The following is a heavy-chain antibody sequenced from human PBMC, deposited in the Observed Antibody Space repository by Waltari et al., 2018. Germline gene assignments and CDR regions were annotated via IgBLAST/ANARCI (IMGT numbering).Heavy chain of an antibody. J-gene: IGHJ3*02. Sequence: EVQLVESGGGLXQPGGSLRLSXAASGXTFRSXWMHWVRQGPGKGLVGVSRITSVGVGTXYADSVKGRFTTXRDXAKXXXYXQMNSLRAXXTAVXYCASYMTTVXMRAFDIXGQGTMVTVXS. V-gene: IGHV3-74*01. CDR3: ASYMTTVXMRAFDI. CDR1: GXTFRSXW. D-gene: IGHD4-17*01. CDR2: ITSVGVGT.